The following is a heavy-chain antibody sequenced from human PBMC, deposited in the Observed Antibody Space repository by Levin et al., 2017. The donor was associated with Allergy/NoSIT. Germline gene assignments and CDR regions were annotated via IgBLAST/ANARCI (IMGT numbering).Heavy chain of an antibody. J-gene: IGHJ4*02. V-gene: IGHV3-30-3*01. Sequence: TGGSLRLSCAASGFTFSDYAMHWVRQAPGKGLEWVAAISYDGTIKYSADSVQGRFTISRDNSKNTLYMQMNSLRAEDTAVYYCARVPAFGNFDYWGQGTRVTVSS. CDR2: ISYDGTIK. CDR1: GFTFSDYA. CDR3: ARVPAFGNFDY. D-gene: IGHD3-16*01.